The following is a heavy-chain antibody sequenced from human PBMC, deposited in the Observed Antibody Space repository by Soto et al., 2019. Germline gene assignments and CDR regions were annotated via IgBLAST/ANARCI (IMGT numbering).Heavy chain of an antibody. Sequence: SETLSLTCTVSGGSISSSSYYWGWIRQPPGKGLEWIGSIYYSGSTYYNPSLKSRVTISVDTSKNQFSLKLSSVTAADTAVYYCARQLGWGNGWFDPWGQGTLVTVSS. CDR2: IYYSGST. CDR1: GGSISSSSYY. J-gene: IGHJ5*02. D-gene: IGHD3-16*01. V-gene: IGHV4-39*01. CDR3: ARQLGWGNGWFDP.